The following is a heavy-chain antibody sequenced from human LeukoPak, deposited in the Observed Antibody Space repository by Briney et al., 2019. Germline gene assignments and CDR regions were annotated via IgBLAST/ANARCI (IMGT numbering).Heavy chain of an antibody. CDR3: AREYPLWYYDYVWGSHPFDP. CDR2: ISYDGSNK. V-gene: IGHV3-30-3*01. CDR1: GFTFSSYA. Sequence: WGSLRLSCAASGFTFSSYAMHWVRQAPGKGLEWVAVISYDGSNKYYADSVKGRFTISRDNSKNTLYLQMNSLRAEDTAVYYCAREYPLWYYDYVWGSHPFDPWGQGTLVTVSS. D-gene: IGHD3-16*01. J-gene: IGHJ5*02.